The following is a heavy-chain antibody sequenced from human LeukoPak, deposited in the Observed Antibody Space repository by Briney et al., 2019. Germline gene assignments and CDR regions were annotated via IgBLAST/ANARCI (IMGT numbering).Heavy chain of an antibody. CDR2: ISYDGSNK. CDR1: GFTFSSYG. D-gene: IGHD3-10*01. Sequence: PGGALRLSCAASGFTFSSYGMHWVRQAPGKGLEWVAVISYDGSNKYYADSVKGRFTISRDNSKNTLYLQMNSLRAEDTAVYYCAKMARLWFGESPTPVYYYGMDVWGQGTTVTVSS. CDR3: AKMARLWFGESPTPVYYYGMDV. J-gene: IGHJ6*02. V-gene: IGHV3-30*18.